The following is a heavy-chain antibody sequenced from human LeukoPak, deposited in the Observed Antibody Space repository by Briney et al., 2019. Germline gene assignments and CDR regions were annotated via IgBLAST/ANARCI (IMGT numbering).Heavy chain of an antibody. V-gene: IGHV3-30*04. CDR1: GFTFSSYP. J-gene: IGHJ5*02. D-gene: IGHD5-18*01. CDR3: ARKGGYRYGS. CDR2: ISYDGSNK. Sequence: GRSLRLSCSASGFTFSSYPMHWVRQAPGKGLEWVAVISYDGSNKYYADSVKGRFTISRDNSKNTLSPQMESLRPDDTAVYYCARKGGYRYGSWGQGTLVTVSS.